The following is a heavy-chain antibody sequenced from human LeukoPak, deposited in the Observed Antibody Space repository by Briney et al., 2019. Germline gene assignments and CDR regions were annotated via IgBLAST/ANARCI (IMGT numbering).Heavy chain of an antibody. V-gene: IGHV4-30-2*01. CDR2: IYHSGST. J-gene: IGHJ6*03. Sequence: SETLSLTCTVSGGSISSGGYYWSWIRQPPGKGLEWIGYIYHSGSTYYNPSLKSRVTISVDRSKNQFSLKLSSVTAADTAVYYCARDDCGGDCHYYYYYYYMDVWGKGTTVTVSS. CDR1: GGSISSGGYY. D-gene: IGHD2-21*01. CDR3: ARDDCGGDCHYYYYYYYMDV.